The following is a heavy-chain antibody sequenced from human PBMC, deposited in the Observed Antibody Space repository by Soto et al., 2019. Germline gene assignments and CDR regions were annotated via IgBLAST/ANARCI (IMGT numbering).Heavy chain of an antibody. D-gene: IGHD6-13*01. CDR1: GFTFSNCA. Sequence: ELQLLESGGDLVQPGGSLRLSCAASGFTFSNCAMSWVRQAPGKGLEWVSAISRSGDLTYYADSVKGRFIISRDNSKNTLFLQMYSLRAEDSAVYYCAKKISDGTVAWFDPWGQGTLVTVSS. V-gene: IGHV3-23*01. CDR2: ISRSGDLT. J-gene: IGHJ5*02. CDR3: AKKISDGTVAWFDP.